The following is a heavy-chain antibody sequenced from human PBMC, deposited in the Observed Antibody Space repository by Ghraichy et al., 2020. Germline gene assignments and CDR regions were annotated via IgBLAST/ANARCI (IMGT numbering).Heavy chain of an antibody. Sequence: GGSLRLSCTFSGFTFGDYGMNWVRQAPGKGLEWVSYISSSSRTIYSADSVKGRFSITRDNAKTSLYLQMNSLRAEDTAVYYCARGHGGNYFDSWGQGTLVIVSS. CDR1: GFTFGDYG. CDR3: ARGHGGNYFDS. J-gene: IGHJ4*02. CDR2: ISSSSRTI. D-gene: IGHD1-26*01. V-gene: IGHV3-48*04.